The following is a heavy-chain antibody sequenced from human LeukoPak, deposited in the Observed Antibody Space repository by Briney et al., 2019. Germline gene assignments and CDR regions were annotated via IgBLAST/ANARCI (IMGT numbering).Heavy chain of an antibody. CDR1: KFTFSTSA. CDR3: AKDPMWFGEGDYKYYMDV. V-gene: IGHV3-23*01. D-gene: IGHD3-10*01. CDR2: ISGSGAKA. J-gene: IGHJ6*03. Sequence: GGSLRLACAAPKFTFSTSALSWVRQAPGRGLEWVSGISGSGAKAYYSDSVKGRFTISRDNSKSMLYLQMNSLRVEDTALYYCAKDPMWFGEGDYKYYMDVWGKGTTVTVSS.